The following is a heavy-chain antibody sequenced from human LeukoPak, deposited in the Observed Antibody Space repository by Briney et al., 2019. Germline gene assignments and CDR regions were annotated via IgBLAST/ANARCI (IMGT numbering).Heavy chain of an antibody. Sequence: IYHSGSTYYNPSLKSRVSISVDTSKNQFSLKLSSVTAADTAVYYCARGCGIVGATVHPSDYWGQGTLVTVSS. D-gene: IGHD1-26*01. CDR3: ARGCGIVGATVHPSDY. V-gene: IGHV4-38-2*02. CDR2: IYHSGST. J-gene: IGHJ4*02.